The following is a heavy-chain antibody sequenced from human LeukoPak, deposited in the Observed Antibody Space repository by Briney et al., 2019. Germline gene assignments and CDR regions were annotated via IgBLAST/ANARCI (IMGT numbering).Heavy chain of an antibody. J-gene: IGHJ4*02. CDR3: AKDPAMVRGVIRSY. D-gene: IGHD3-10*01. V-gene: IGHV3-30*18. CDR2: ISYDGSNK. Sequence: GGSLRLSCAASGFTFSSYGMHWVRQAPGKGLEWVAVISYDGSNKYYADSVKGRFTISRDNSKNTLYLQMNSLRAEDTAVYYCAKDPAMVRGVIRSYWGQGTLVTVSS. CDR1: GFTFSSYG.